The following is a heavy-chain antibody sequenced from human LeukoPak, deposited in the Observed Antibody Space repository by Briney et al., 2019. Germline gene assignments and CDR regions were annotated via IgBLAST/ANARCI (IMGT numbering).Heavy chain of an antibody. CDR2: TNSDGRST. V-gene: IGHV3-74*01. CDR1: GFTFSSYW. Sequence: GGSLRLSCAASGFTFSSYWMHWVRQAPGKGLVWVSRTNSDGRSTNYADSVKGRFTISRDNAKNTLYLQMNTLRAEDTAVYYCARAFPYYGDYVLYYYYLDVWGKGTTVTVSS. D-gene: IGHD4-17*01. J-gene: IGHJ6*03. CDR3: ARAFPYYGDYVLYYYYLDV.